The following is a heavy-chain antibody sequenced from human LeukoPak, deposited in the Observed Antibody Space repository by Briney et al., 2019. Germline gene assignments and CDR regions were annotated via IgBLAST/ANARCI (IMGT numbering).Heavy chain of an antibody. CDR3: ARDGSGYYKLDY. CDR2: FDPEDGET. D-gene: IGHD3-22*01. J-gene: IGHJ4*02. Sequence: ASVKVSCKVSGYTLTELSMHWVRQAPGKGLEWMGGFDPEDGETIYAQKSQGRVTMTEDTSTDTAYMELSSLRSEDTAVYYCARDGSGYYKLDYWGQGILVTVSS. CDR1: GYTLTELS. V-gene: IGHV1-24*01.